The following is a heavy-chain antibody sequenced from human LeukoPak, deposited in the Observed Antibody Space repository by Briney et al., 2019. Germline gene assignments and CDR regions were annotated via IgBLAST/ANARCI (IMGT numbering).Heavy chain of an antibody. CDR2: INHSGST. CDR3: ARDAASYCSGGSCYSSLYSSGWYGPYFDY. J-gene: IGHJ4*02. CDR1: GGSFSGYY. Sequence: PSETLSLTCAVYGGSFSGYYWSWIRQPPGKGLEWIGEINHSGSTNYNPSLKSRVTISVDTSKNQFSLKLSSVTAADTAVYYCARDAASYCSGGSCYSSLYSSGWYGPYFDYWGQGTLVTVSS. V-gene: IGHV4-34*01. D-gene: IGHD2-15*01.